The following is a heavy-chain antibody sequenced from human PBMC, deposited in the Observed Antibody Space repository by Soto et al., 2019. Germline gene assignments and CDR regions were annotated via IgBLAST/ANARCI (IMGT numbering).Heavy chain of an antibody. CDR2: INHSGST. Sequence: QVQLQQWGAGLLKPSETLSLTCAVYGGSFSGYCWSWIRQPPGKGLEWIGEINHSGSTNYNPSLQSRVTISVDTSKNQFSLKLSSVTAADTAVYYCARGPKGYSSTWYVDWGQGTLVTVSS. V-gene: IGHV4-34*01. CDR1: GGSFSGYC. D-gene: IGHD6-13*01. J-gene: IGHJ4*02. CDR3: ARGPKGYSSTWYVD.